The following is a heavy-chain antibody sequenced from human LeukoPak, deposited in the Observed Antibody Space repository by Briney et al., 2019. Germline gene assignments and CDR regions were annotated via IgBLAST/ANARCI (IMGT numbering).Heavy chain of an antibody. CDR1: GYTLTNYA. D-gene: IGHD2-2*01. J-gene: IGHJ4*02. V-gene: IGHV7-4-1*02. CDR2: INTNTGNP. CDR3: ARVQGYCSTTSCYPHY. Sequence: WASVQVSCKASGYTLTNYALNWVRQAPGQGLEWMGWINTNTGNPTYAQGFTGRFVFSLDTSVNTAYLQISSLKAEDTAIYYCARVQGYCSTTSCYPHYWGQGTLVTVSS.